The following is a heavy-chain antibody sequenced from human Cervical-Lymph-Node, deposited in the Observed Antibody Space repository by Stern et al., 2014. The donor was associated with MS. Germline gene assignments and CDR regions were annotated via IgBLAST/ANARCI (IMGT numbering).Heavy chain of an antibody. V-gene: IGHV1-2*06. Sequence: VQLEESGAEVKKPGASVKVSCKASGYTFTGFYMHWVRQAPGQGLEWMGRINPKSGGTNYAQKFQGRVTMTSDTSISTAYMELSRLRSDDTAVYYCARWGSTVTNYYFDYWGQGTLVTVSS. J-gene: IGHJ4*02. D-gene: IGHD4-17*01. CDR2: INPKSGGT. CDR3: ARWGSTVTNYYFDY. CDR1: GYTFTGFY.